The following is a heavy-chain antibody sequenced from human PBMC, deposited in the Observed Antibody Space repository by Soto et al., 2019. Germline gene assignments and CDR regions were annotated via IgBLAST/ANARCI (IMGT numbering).Heavy chain of an antibody. Sequence: PSGTLSLTCTVSWVSITSGDYYWNWIRQPPGKGLEWIGNIDYGGNTYYNPSLKSRLTISLDTSKNQFSLKLTSVTAADTAVYYCASFGVASMNWFDPWGQGTLVTVSS. CDR1: WVSITSGDYY. CDR3: ASFGVASMNWFDP. J-gene: IGHJ5*02. V-gene: IGHV4-30-4*01. CDR2: IDYGGNT. D-gene: IGHD3-3*01.